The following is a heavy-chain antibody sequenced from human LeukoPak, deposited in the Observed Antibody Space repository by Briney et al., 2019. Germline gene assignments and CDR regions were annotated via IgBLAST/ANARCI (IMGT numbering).Heavy chain of an antibody. CDR1: GYTFTGYC. CDR3: ARDARYGSGSYVIDY. CDR2: INPNSGGT. D-gene: IGHD3-10*01. Sequence: ASVKVSCKASGYTFTGYCMHWVRQATGQGLEWMGWINPNSGGTNYAQKFQGRVTMTRDTSISTAYMELSRLRSDDTAVYYCARDARYGSGSYVIDYWGQGTLVTVSS. J-gene: IGHJ4*02. V-gene: IGHV1-2*02.